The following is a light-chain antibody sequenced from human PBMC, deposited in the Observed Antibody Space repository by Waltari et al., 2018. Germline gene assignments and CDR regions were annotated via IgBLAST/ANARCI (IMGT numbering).Light chain of an antibody. CDR3: CSYAGSYTWV. Sequence: QSALTQPAAVSGSPGQSVTISCTGASSDIGRYDIVSWYQQHPGNAPKLVISDVSKRPSGVSDRFSGSKSGDTASLTISGVQAEDEADYYCCSYAGSYTWVFGGGTKLTVL. CDR2: DVS. J-gene: IGLJ3*02. CDR1: SSDIGRYDI. V-gene: IGLV2-23*02.